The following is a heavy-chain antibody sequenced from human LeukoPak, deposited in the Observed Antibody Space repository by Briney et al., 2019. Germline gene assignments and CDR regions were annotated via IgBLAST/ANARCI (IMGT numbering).Heavy chain of an antibody. D-gene: IGHD3-22*01. CDR3: ARHNYYDSSGYLY. CDR2: IYYTGNT. V-gene: IGHV4-59*08. J-gene: IGHJ4*02. CDR1: GGSIRNYY. Sequence: SETLSLTCTVSGGSIRNYYWSLIRQPPGKGLELIGYIYYTGNTNYNPSPSTPVTISVDTSKNQFSLQLSSVTAADTAVYYCARHNYYDSSGYLYWGQGTLVTVSS.